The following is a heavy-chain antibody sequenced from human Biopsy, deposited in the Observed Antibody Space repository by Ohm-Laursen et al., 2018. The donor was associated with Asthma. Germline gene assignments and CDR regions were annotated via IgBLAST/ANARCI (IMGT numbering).Heavy chain of an antibody. CDR2: IHHSGTS. CDR3: ARIPRRSGSYFVDY. J-gene: IGHJ4*02. Sequence: SQTLSLTCTVSGDSITSGGCCWNWIRQHPGKGLEWIGYIHHSGTSYFNPSLKSRVSFSRDTSNNQFSLRLSSVTAADTAMYYCARIPRRSGSYFVDYWGQGTLVTVSS. CDR1: GDSITSGGCC. V-gene: IGHV4-31*03. D-gene: IGHD3-22*01.